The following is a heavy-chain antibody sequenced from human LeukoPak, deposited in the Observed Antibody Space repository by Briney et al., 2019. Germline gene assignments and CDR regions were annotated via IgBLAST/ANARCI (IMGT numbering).Heavy chain of an antibody. CDR1: GGSISSDY. V-gene: IGHV4-59*12. CDR3: AKSNGYGLVDI. D-gene: IGHD3-10*01. Sequence: SETLSLTCNVFGGSISSDYWSWIRQPPGKGLEWIGNIFYSGSTYYSPSLKSRVTISLDTSRNQFSLKLNSVTAADTAVYYCAKSNGYGLVDIWGQGTMVTVSS. CDR2: IFYSGST. J-gene: IGHJ3*02.